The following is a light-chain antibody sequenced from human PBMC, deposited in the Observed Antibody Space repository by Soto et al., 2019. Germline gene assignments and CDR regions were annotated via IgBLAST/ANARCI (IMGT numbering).Light chain of an antibody. V-gene: IGKV1-6*01. CDR1: QGINNE. CDR3: LRYYNSPRA. J-gene: IGKJ1*01. Sequence: AIQMTQSPSSLSASVGDRVTMTCRASQGINNELAWYQQKPGKAPKLLIYAASNLHSGVPSRFSGSGSGTDLALTNRSLPPEDFATFLCLRYYNSPRAFGQ. CDR2: AAS.